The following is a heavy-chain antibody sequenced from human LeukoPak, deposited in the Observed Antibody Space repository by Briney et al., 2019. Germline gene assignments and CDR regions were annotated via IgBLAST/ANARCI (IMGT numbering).Heavy chain of an antibody. Sequence: GGSLRLSCAASVFTFSSYEMNWVRQAPGKGLEWVSYISSSGSTIYYADSVKGRFTISRDNAKNSLYLQMNSLRAEDTAVYYCARDIGYCSSTSCYWGCFDYWGQGTLVTVSS. V-gene: IGHV3-48*03. CDR3: ARDIGYCSSTSCYWGCFDY. J-gene: IGHJ4*02. CDR2: ISSSGSTI. D-gene: IGHD2-2*01. CDR1: VFTFSSYE.